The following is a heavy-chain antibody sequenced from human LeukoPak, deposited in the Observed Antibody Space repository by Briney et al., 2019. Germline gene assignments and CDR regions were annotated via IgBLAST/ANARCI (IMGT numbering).Heavy chain of an antibody. CDR1: GGSIGSSSYF. Sequence: SETLSLTCTVSGGSIGSSSYFWGWIRQPPGKGLEWIGSIYSSGNTYYKPSLKSRVTISVDTSKNQFSLKLSSVTAADTAVYYCARHELDVLGWYRYWGQGTPVTVSS. CDR3: ARHELDVLGWYRY. J-gene: IGHJ4*02. CDR2: IYSSGNT. V-gene: IGHV4-39*01. D-gene: IGHD6-19*01.